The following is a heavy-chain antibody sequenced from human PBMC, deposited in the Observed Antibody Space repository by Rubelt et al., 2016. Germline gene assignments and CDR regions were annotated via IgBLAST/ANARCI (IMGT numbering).Heavy chain of an antibody. CDR3: GKEGWELRPWEIDY. V-gene: IGHV3-48*04. Sequence: EVQVVESGGGLVQPGGSLRLSCEGSGFTFSSYSMDWVRQVPGKGLEWVSFISGDLHTIYYTDSVRGRFTISRDNAKSSLYLQMDNLRAEDTAVYYCGKEGWELRPWEIDYWGQGTLVTVSS. D-gene: IGHD2-15*01. J-gene: IGHJ4*02. CDR1: GFTFSSYS. CDR2: ISGDLHTI.